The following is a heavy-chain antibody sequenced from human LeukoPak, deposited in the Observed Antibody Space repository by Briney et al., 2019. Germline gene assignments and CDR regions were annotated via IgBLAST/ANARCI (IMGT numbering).Heavy chain of an antibody. Sequence: PSETLFLTCTVSGGSITTYYWSWIRQSPGKGLEWIGYIYYSGSGSTNYNPSLESRVTISVDTSKSQFSLKLSSVTAADTAVYYCARGGVWDFDSWGQGTLVTVSS. V-gene: IGHV4-59*01. CDR1: GGSITTYY. D-gene: IGHD2-8*01. CDR2: IYYSGSGST. CDR3: ARGGVWDFDS. J-gene: IGHJ4*02.